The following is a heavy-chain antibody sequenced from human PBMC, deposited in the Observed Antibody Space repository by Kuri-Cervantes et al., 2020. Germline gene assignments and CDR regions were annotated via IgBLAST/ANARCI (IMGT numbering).Heavy chain of an antibody. CDR1: GGSISSGDYY. V-gene: IGHV4-30-4*01. J-gene: IGHJ5*02. CDR3: ARLGVELWFGEPRPNWFDP. D-gene: IGHD3-10*01. Sequence: SETLSLTCTVSGGSISSGDYYWSWIRQPPGKGLEWIGYIYYSGSTYYNPSLKSRVTISVDTSKNQFSLKLSSVTAADTAVYYCARLGVELWFGEPRPNWFDPWGQGTLVTVSS. CDR2: IYYSGST.